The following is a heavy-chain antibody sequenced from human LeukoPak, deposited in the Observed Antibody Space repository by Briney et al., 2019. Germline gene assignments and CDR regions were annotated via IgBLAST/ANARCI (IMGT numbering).Heavy chain of an antibody. CDR2: IYSGGST. CDR1: GFTVSNNY. D-gene: IGHD3-22*01. Sequence: GGPLRLSCVVSGFTVSNNYMSWVRQAPRKGLEWVSLIYSGGSTYYADSVKGRFTISRDNSKNTVYLQMNSLRAEDTAVYYCARAMVVIRSGMDVWGQGTTVTVSS. V-gene: IGHV3-66*02. J-gene: IGHJ6*02. CDR3: ARAMVVIRSGMDV.